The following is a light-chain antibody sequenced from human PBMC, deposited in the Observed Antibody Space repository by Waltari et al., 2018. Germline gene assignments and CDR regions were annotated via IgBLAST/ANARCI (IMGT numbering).Light chain of an antibody. CDR3: QQYYSYFT. CDR1: QSIGSL. J-gene: IGKJ4*01. Sequence: DIQMTQSPSTLSASVGDRVTITCRANQSIGSLLAWYQQKPGKDPKLLIYDASRLESGVPSRFSGSGSGTEFTLTINSLQPDDFATYSCQQYYSYFTFGGGAKVEIK. CDR2: DAS. V-gene: IGKV1-5*01.